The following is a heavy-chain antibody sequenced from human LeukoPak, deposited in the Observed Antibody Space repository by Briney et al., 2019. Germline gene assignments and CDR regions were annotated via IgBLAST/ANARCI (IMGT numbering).Heavy chain of an antibody. CDR1: GDSIRSYW. CDR2: IYATGST. Sequence: SETLSLTCAVSGDSIRSYWWGWVRQPAGKGLEWLGRIYATGSTKFNPSLKSRLTMSMDTSTNQFSLKLTSVTAADTAVYFCARQGYTASYYFLDSWSQGTLVTVSS. CDR3: ARQGYTASYYFLDS. V-gene: IGHV4-4*07. J-gene: IGHJ4*02. D-gene: IGHD1-26*01.